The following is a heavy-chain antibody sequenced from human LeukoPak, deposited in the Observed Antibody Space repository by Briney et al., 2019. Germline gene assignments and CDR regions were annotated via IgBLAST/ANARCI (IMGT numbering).Heavy chain of an antibody. J-gene: IGHJ4*02. Sequence: GGSLRLSCAASGFTFSSYWMSWVRQAPGKGLEWVANIKQDGSEKYYVDSVKGRFTISRDNAKNSLYLQMNSLRAEDMAVYYCARAPNRVQNWVDCWGQGTLVTVSS. D-gene: IGHD7-27*01. CDR2: IKQDGSEK. CDR1: GFTFSSYW. V-gene: IGHV3-7*01. CDR3: ARAPNRVQNWVDC.